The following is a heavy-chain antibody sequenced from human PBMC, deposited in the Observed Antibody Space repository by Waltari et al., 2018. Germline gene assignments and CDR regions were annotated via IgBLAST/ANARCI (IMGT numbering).Heavy chain of an antibody. J-gene: IGHJ4*02. CDR2: IKADGTAQ. CDR3: ARATNHAFDN. V-gene: IGHV3-7*01. Sequence: EVQVVESGGGLVQPGGSLRLSCAPSGFAFSSSWISWLRQAPGQGPEGGANIKADGTAQSCMHSVRGRFTISRDNTKNSLFLQMNRIRAEDTAVYFCARATNHAFDNWGQGTLVPVSS. CDR1: GFAFSSSW.